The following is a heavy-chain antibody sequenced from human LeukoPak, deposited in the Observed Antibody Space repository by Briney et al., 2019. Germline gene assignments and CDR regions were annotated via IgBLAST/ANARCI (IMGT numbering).Heavy chain of an antibody. D-gene: IGHD6-19*01. CDR3: AKNGRVAVAGTGWYFDL. V-gene: IGHV3-30*02. Sequence: PGGSLRLSCAASGFTFSSYGMHWVRQAPGKGLEWVAFIRYDGSNKYYADSVKGRFTISRDNSKNTLYLQMNSLRAEDTAVYYCAKNGRVAVAGTGWYFDLWGRGTLVTVSS. CDR1: GFTFSSYG. CDR2: IRYDGSNK. J-gene: IGHJ2*01.